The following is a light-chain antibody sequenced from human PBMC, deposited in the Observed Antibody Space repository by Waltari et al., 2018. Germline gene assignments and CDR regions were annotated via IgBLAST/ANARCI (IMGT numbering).Light chain of an antibody. Sequence: QSALTQPASVSGSPGQSITISCSGTRNDVGSYNLVSWYQYHPDKAPKLIIFEVTERPSGISDRFSGSASGNTASLTISGLQAEDEAYYYCSSYAGSSTFVVFGGGTKLTVL. V-gene: IGLV2-23*02. CDR2: EVT. CDR3: SSYAGSSTFVV. J-gene: IGLJ3*02. CDR1: RNDVGSYNL.